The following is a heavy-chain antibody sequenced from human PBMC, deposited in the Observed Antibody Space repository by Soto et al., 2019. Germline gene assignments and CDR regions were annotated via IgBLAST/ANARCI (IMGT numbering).Heavy chain of an antibody. D-gene: IGHD1-26*01. Sequence: LQLQESGSGLVQPSQTLSLTCALSGGSVTMSYFSWGWVRQPPGRGLQWIGYISHSGATSSNPTLKSRAPLSLKRAKNQFSLKLTYVSATDTAVYYCASPYYYGSWWAPLAQGTLVPASP. CDR1: GGSVTMSYFS. V-gene: IGHV4-30-2*01. CDR3: ASPYYYGSWWAP. J-gene: IGHJ5*02. CDR2: ISHSGAT.